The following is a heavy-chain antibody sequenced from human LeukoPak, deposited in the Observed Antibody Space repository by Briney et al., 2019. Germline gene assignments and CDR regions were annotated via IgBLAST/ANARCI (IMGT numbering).Heavy chain of an antibody. J-gene: IGHJ4*02. V-gene: IGHV4-39*07. CDR2: IYHSGST. CDR3: ASSVYSSSKVDY. Sequence: SETLSLTCTVSGGSISSSSYYWGWIRQPPGKGLEWIGSIYHSGSTYYNPSLKSRVTISVDTSKNQFSLKLSSVTAADTAVYYCASSVYSSSKVDYWGQGTLVTVSS. D-gene: IGHD6-6*01. CDR1: GGSISSSSYY.